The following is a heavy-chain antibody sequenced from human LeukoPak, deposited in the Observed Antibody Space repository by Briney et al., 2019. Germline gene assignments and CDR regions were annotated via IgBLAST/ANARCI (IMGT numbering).Heavy chain of an antibody. CDR2: MNPNSGNT. D-gene: IGHD5/OR15-5a*01. V-gene: IGHV1-8*01. J-gene: IGHJ4*02. CDR3: ARGLGIPGVYPDLRF. CDR1: GYTFTSYD. Sequence: ASVKVSCKASGYTFTSYDINWVRQATGQGLKWMGWMNPNSGNTGYAQKFQGRVTMTRDTSISTAYMELSSLRSEDTAVYYCARGLGIPGVYPDLRFWGQGTLVTVSS.